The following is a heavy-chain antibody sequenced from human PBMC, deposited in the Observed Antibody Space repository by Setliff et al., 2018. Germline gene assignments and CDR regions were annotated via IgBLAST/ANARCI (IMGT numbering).Heavy chain of an antibody. CDR1: GYSFISYY. Sequence: GASVKVSCKTSGYSFISYYMYWVRQAPGQGLEWMGIINVSGGSASYAQKFQGRVTMSTDTSTSTAYMELRSLRSDDTAVYYCARPIDILTGRYRVYPYDYWGQGTLVTVSS. CDR3: ARPIDILTGRYRVYPYDY. CDR2: INVSGGSA. D-gene: IGHD3-9*01. V-gene: IGHV1-46*01. J-gene: IGHJ4*02.